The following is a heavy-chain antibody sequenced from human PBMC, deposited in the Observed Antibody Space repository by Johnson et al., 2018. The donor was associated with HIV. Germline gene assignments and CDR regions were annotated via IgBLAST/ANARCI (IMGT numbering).Heavy chain of an antibody. CDR2: ISGSGGST. CDR3: AKEIYCGGDWEYDAFDI. D-gene: IGHD2-21*02. J-gene: IGHJ3*02. V-gene: IGHV3-23*04. Sequence: VQLVESGGGLVQPGGSLRMSCVASGFTFSTYAMSWVRQAPGKGLEWVSAISGSGGSTYYADSVKGRFTISRDNSKNTLYLQMNSLRAEDTALYYCAKEIYCGGDWEYDAFDIWGQGTMVTVSS. CDR1: GFTFSTYA.